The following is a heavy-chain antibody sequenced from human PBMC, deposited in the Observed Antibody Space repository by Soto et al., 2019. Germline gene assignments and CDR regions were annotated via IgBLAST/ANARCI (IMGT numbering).Heavy chain of an antibody. Sequence: QAQLQESGPGLVRPSQTLSLTCTVSRGSISNGIYYWNWIRQQTGKGLEWIGYTHDSGSTYYNPSLRSRVTITAETSKHQFALKVRSVTVADTAVYYWARGTVRTRDEELQLNDYGIDVWGQGTTVTVSS. CDR2: THDSGST. CDR1: RGSISNGIYY. D-gene: IGHD1-26*01. J-gene: IGHJ6*02. CDR3: ARGTVRTRDEELQLNDYGIDV. V-gene: IGHV4-31*03.